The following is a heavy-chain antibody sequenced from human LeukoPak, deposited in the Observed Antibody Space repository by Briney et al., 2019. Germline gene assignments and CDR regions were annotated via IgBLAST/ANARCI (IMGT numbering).Heavy chain of an antibody. D-gene: IGHD6-25*01. V-gene: IGHV4-39*01. CDR1: GGSISSSSYY. J-gene: IGHJ4*02. CDR2: IYYSGST. CDR3: ARRYTSGYHFDY. Sequence: SETLSLTCTVSGGSISSSSYYWGWIRQPPGKGLGWIGTIYYSGSTYYKPSLKSRVTISVDTSKKQFSLKLSSVTAADTAVYYCARRYTSGYHFDYWGQGSLVTVSS.